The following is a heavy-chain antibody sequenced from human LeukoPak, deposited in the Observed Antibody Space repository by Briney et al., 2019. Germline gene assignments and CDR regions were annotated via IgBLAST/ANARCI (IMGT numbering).Heavy chain of an antibody. CDR2: IIPIFGTA. D-gene: IGHD3-10*01. CDR1: GYTFTSYA. CDR3: ARGLYYGSGSYYRRRYNWFDP. J-gene: IGHJ5*02. V-gene: IGHV1-69*13. Sequence: SVKVSCKASGYTFTSYAMNWVRQAPGQGLEWMGGIIPIFGTANYAQKFQGRVTITADESTSTAYMGLSSLRSEDTAVYYCARGLYYGSGSYYRRRYNWFDPWGQGTLVTVSS.